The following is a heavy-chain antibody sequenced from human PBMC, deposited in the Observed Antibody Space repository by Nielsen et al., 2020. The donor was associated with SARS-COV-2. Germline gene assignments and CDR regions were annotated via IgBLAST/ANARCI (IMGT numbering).Heavy chain of an antibody. CDR2: INPNSGGT. J-gene: IGHJ4*02. D-gene: IGHD2-8*01. CDR1: GYTFTGYY. V-gene: IGHV1-2*02. CDR3: ARDESLYALAPNYFDY. Sequence: ASVKVSCKASGYTFTGYYMHWVRQAPGQGLEWMGWINPNSGGTNYAQKLQGRVTMTTDTSTSTAYMELRSLRSDDTAVYYCARDESLYALAPNYFDYWGQGTLVTVSS.